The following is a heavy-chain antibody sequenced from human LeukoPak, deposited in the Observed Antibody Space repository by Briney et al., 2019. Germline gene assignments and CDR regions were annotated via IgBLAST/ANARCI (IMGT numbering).Heavy chain of an antibody. CDR1: GFTFSSCW. D-gene: IGHD1-26*01. V-gene: IGHV3-74*01. CDR2: IISDGSST. CDR3: TRDRGSYHDFDY. Sequence: PGGSLRLSCAASGFTFSSCWMHWVRQAPGKGLVWVSRIISDGSSTTYADSVKGRFTISRDNAKNTLYLQMNSLRAEDTAVYYCTRDRGSYHDFDYWGQGTLVTVSS. J-gene: IGHJ4*02.